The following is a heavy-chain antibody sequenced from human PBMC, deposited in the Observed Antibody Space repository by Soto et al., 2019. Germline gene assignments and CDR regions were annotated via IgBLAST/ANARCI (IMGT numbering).Heavy chain of an antibody. Sequence: PSETRSLTWPVSGDCIISSDFYWGWVRHPPGKGLEWIGSIFYLGSSYYNPSLKSRVTMSVDTSKNQFSLRLRSVTAADTALYFCARHSLAIRRHNWFDSWG. V-gene: IGHV4-39*01. J-gene: IGHJ5*01. D-gene: IGHD3-3*02. CDR3: ARHSLAIRRHNWFDS. CDR2: IFYLGSS. CDR1: GDCIISSDFY.